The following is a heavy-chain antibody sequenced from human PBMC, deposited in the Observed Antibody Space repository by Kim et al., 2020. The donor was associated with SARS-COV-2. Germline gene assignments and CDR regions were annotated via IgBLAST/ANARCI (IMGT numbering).Heavy chain of an antibody. CDR2: ISSSSSYI. D-gene: IGHD2-15*01. CDR1: GFTFSTYS. J-gene: IGHJ6*03. CDR3: AREGCSGGSCHAFYSYYYMDV. Sequence: GGSLRLSCAASGFTFSTYSMNWVRQAPGKGLEWVSSISSSSSYIYYADSVKGQFTISRDNAKNSLYLQMNSLRAEDTAVYYCAREGCSGGSCHAFYSYYYMDVWGKGTTVTVSS. V-gene: IGHV3-21*01.